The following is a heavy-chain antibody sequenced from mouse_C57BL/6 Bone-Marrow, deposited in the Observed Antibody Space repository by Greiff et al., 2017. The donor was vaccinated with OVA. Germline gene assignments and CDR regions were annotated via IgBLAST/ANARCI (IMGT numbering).Heavy chain of an antibody. CDR2: ISNLAYSI. Sequence: EVHLVESGGGLVQPGGSLKLSCAASGFTFSDYGMAWVRQAPRKGPEWVAFISNLAYSIYYADTVTGRFTISRENAKNTLYLERSSLRAEDTAMYYCARGGIYDGYWWYVDVWGTGTTVTVSS. D-gene: IGHD2-3*01. CDR1: GFTFSDYG. V-gene: IGHV5-15*01. J-gene: IGHJ1*03. CDR3: ARGGIYDGYWWYVDV.